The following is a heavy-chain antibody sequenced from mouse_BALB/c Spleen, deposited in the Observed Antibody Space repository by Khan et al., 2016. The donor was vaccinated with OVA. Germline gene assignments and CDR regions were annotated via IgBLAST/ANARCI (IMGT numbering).Heavy chain of an antibody. CDR1: GYSITSGYG. CDR2: ISYSGST. D-gene: IGHD2-14*01. J-gene: IGHJ2*01. Sequence: VQLQQSGPGLVKPSQSLSLTCTVTGYSITSGYGWNWIRQFPGNKLEWMGYISYSGSTNYNPSLKSRISITRDTSKNQFFLQLNSVTTEDTATYYCARTDRIEYWGQGTTLTVSS. V-gene: IGHV3-2*02. CDR3: ARTDRIEY.